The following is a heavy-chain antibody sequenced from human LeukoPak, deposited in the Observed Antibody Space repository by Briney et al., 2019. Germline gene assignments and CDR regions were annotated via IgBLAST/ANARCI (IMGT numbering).Heavy chain of an antibody. CDR1: GGSFNDYY. V-gene: IGHV4-34*01. D-gene: IGHD5/OR15-5a*01. J-gene: IGHJ4*02. CDR2: INLRGST. CDR3: ATLVSTRYYFDY. Sequence: SETLSLTCAVYGGSFNDYYWNWIRQPPGKGLEWIGEINLRGSTTYNPSLKSRVTISLDESKNQFSLKLSSVTAADTAVYFCATLVSTRYYFDYWGQGTLVTVSS.